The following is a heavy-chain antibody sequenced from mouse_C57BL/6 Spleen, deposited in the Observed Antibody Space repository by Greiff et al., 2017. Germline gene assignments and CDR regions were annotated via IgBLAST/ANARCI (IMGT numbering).Heavy chain of an antibody. Sequence: QVQLKQPGAELVKPGASVKLSCKASGYTFTSYWMHWVKQRPGRGLEWIGRIDPNSGGTKYNEKFKSKATLTVDKPSSTAYMQLSSLTSEDSAVYYCARYYGSSYRAMDYWGQGTSVTVSS. CDR1: GYTFTSYW. V-gene: IGHV1-72*01. J-gene: IGHJ4*01. CDR3: ARYYGSSYRAMDY. CDR2: IDPNSGGT. D-gene: IGHD1-1*01.